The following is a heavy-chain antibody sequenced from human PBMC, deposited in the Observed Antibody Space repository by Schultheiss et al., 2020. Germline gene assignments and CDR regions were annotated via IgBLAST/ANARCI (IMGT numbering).Heavy chain of an antibody. V-gene: IGHV3-33*01. CDR1: GFTFSSYG. J-gene: IGHJ4*02. D-gene: IGHD2-2*01. CDR3: ARGDQLLSWLGY. CDR2: IWYDGSNK. Sequence: GGSLRLSCAASGFTFSSYGMHWVRQAPGKGLEWVAVIWYDGSNKYYADSVKGRFTISRDNSKNTLYLQMISLRAEDTAVYYCARGDQLLSWLGYWGQGTLVTVSS.